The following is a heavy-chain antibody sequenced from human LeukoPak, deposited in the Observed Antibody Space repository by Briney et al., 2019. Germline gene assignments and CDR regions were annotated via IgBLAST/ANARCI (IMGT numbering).Heavy chain of an antibody. V-gene: IGHV1-69*06. CDR3: AKVHYDILTGPPFYYYGMDV. CDR1: GGTFSSYA. J-gene: IGHJ6*04. CDR2: NIPIFGTA. Sequence: ASVKVSCKASGGTFSSYAISWVRQAPGQGLEWMGGNIPIFGTANYAQKFQGRVTITADKSTSTAYMELSSLRSEDTAVYYCAKVHYDILTGPPFYYYGMDVWGKGTTVTVSS. D-gene: IGHD3-9*01.